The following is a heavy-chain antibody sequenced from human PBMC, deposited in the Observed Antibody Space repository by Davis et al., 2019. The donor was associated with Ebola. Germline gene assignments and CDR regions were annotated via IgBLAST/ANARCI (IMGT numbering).Heavy chain of an antibody. Sequence: GESLKISCAASGFTFSSYAMHWVRQAPGKGLEWVAVISYDGSNKYYADSVKGRFTISRDNSKNTLYLQMNSLRAEDTAVYYCARDLALRYSYDAFDIWGQGTMVTVSS. CDR3: ARDLALRYSYDAFDI. J-gene: IGHJ3*02. D-gene: IGHD5-18*01. CDR2: ISYDGSNK. V-gene: IGHV3-30*04. CDR1: GFTFSSYA.